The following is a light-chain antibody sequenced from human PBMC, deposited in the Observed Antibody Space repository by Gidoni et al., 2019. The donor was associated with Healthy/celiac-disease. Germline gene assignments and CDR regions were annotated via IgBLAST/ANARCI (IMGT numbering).Light chain of an antibody. CDR3: QQYNSYSPGYT. Sequence: DIPMTQSPSTLSASVGDRVTITCRASQRISSWLAWYQQKPGKAPKLLIYKASSLESGVPSRFSGSGSGTEFTLTISSLQPDDFATYYCQQYNSYSPGYTFGQGTKLEIK. CDR2: KAS. CDR1: QRISSW. J-gene: IGKJ2*01. V-gene: IGKV1-5*03.